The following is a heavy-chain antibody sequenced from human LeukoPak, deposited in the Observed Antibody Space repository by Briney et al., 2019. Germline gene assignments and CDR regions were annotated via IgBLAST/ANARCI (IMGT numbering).Heavy chain of an antibody. J-gene: IGHJ4*02. V-gene: IGHV4-30-2*01. CDR2: INHSGST. D-gene: IGHD2-2*01. CDR3: ARTGYCSSTSCAQPLAY. Sequence: SQTLSLTCAVSGGSISSGGYSWSWIRQPPGKGLEWIGEINHSGSTNYNPSLKSRVTISVDTSKNQFSLKLSSVTAADTAVYYCARTGYCSSTSCAQPLAYWGQGTLVTVSS. CDR1: GGSISSGGYS.